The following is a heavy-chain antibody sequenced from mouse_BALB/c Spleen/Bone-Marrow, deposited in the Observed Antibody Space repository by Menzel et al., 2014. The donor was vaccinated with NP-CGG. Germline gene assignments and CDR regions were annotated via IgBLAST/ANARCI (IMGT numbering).Heavy chain of an antibody. Sequence: QVQLKESGAELVKPGASVKLSCKASGYTFSNYYMYWVRQRPGQGLEWIGESNPSNGGSNFNEKFKSNATLTVDKSSSTAYMQLSSLTPEDSAVYYCTRSNYGYWYFDVWGAGTTVTVSS. CDR3: TRSNYGYWYFDV. D-gene: IGHD1-1*01. V-gene: IGHV1S81*02. CDR2: SNPSNGGS. CDR1: GYTFSNYY. J-gene: IGHJ1*01.